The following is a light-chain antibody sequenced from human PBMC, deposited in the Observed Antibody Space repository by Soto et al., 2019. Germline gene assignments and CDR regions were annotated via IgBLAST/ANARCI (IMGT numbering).Light chain of an antibody. CDR3: QQYGSSPLT. CDR1: QSVNSNY. V-gene: IGKV3-20*01. CDR2: GAS. Sequence: PGERATLSCRASQSVNSNYLAWYQQKPGQAPRLLIYGASSRATGHPRQVQWQWVCDRLHSHISRLEPEDFAVYYCQQYGSSPLTFGGGTKVEIK. J-gene: IGKJ4*01.